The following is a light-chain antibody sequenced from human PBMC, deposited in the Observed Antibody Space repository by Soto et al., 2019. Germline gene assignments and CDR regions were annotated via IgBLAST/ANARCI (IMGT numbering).Light chain of an antibody. J-gene: IGKJ4*01. CDR2: AAS. V-gene: IGKV1-39*01. Sequence: DIQIAQSPCSLSASLVDRVTITCRASQSISSYLNWYQQKPGKAPKVLIYAASSLQSGVPSRFSGIGSGTDFTLSISSLQPEDFATYYCQQSYSGPLTFGGGTKVDIK. CDR1: QSISSY. CDR3: QQSYSGPLT.